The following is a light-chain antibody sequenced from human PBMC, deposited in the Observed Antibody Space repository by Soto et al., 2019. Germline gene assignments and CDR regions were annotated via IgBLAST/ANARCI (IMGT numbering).Light chain of an antibody. CDR3: LQDFSYPRT. CDR1: QGSRTD. J-gene: IGKJ1*01. CDR2: GAS. Sequence: AVQLTQSPSSLSASVGDRVTINCRASQGSRTDLGCYQQSPGKAPKFLIVGASTLQSGVPSRFSDSGSGTDFTLTIRSLQTEDSATYACLQDFSYPRTFGQGTKEEIK. V-gene: IGKV1-6*01.